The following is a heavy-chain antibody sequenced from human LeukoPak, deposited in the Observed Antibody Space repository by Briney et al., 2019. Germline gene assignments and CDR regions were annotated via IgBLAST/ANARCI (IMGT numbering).Heavy chain of an antibody. CDR2: IYTSGST. Sequence: SETLSLTCTVSGGSISSGSYYWSWIRQPAGKGLEWIGRIYTSGSTNYNPSLKSRVTISVDTSKNQFPLKLSSVTAADTAVYYCARYGGSCISTSCYRWFDPWGQGTLVTVSS. CDR1: GGSISSGSYY. J-gene: IGHJ5*02. V-gene: IGHV4-61*02. D-gene: IGHD2-2*01. CDR3: ARYGGSCISTSCYRWFDP.